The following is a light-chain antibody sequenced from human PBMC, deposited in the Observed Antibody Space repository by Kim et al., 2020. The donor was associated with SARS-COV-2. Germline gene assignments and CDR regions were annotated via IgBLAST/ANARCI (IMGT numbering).Light chain of an antibody. Sequence: RVTSSGSGSSSNIGSNSVNWYQQLPGPAPQFLIYNYDQRPSGVPHRFSGSTSGTSASLAISGLQSEDEADYYYAAWDDSLNGWVIGGGTQLTVL. CDR1: SSNIGSNS. V-gene: IGLV1-44*01. CDR2: NYD. CDR3: AAWDDSLNGWV. J-gene: IGLJ3*02.